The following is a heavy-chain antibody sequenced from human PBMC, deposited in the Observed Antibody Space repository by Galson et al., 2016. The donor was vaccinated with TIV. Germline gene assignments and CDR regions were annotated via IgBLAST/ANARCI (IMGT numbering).Heavy chain of an antibody. CDR1: GGSLSTYP. J-gene: IGHJ6*03. D-gene: IGHD5-24*01. Sequence: SVKVSCKASGGSLSTYPISWVRQAPGLGLEWMGRSVPVFGSAKYSPRFQGRVAISRDESATTVYMELTSLTAADTATYYCVRDRVEMVTVDSFFYYMDVWGKGTTVSVSS. V-gene: IGHV1-69*05. CDR2: SVPVFGSA. CDR3: VRDRVEMVTVDSFFYYMDV.